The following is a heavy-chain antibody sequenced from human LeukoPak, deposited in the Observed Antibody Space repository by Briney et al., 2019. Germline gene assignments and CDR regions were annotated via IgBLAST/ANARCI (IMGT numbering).Heavy chain of an antibody. J-gene: IGHJ4*02. CDR3: ARRDGYNDV. V-gene: IGHV5-51*01. D-gene: IGHD5-24*01. CDR1: GYSFTSFW. Sequence: GESLKISCKGSGYSFTSFWIDWVRQMPGKGLEWMGVIYPGDSNAEYSPSFQGQVTISADKSISTAYLQWSSLKASDTAMYYCARRDGYNDVWGQGTLVTVSS. CDR2: IYPGDSNA.